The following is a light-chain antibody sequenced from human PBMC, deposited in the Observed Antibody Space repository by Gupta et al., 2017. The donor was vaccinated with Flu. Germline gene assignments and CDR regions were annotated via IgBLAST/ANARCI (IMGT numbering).Light chain of an antibody. J-gene: IGLJ3*02. CDR1: SLRNYY. Sequence: SSELTQDAAVSVALGQTVRITCQGDSLRNYYASWYQKKPGQATILFIYGKNNRPSGVAERFSGSNSGYTASWTITGAQAEDEADYYCSSRGSSDNHLWVFGGGTKLTVL. CDR3: SSRGSSDNHLWV. V-gene: IGLV3-19*01. CDR2: GKN.